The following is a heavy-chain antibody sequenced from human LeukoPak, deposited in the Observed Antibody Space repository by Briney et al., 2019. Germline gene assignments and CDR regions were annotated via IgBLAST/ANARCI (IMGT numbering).Heavy chain of an antibody. CDR1: GGSFSGYY. J-gene: IGHJ4*02. D-gene: IGHD6-6*01. CDR3: AGTRAGYSSSYY. V-gene: IGHV4-34*01. Sequence: KSSETLSLTCAVYGGSFSGYYWSWIRQPPGKGLEWIGEINHSGSTNYNPSLKSRVTISVDTSKNQFSLKLSSVTAADTAVYYCAGTRAGYSSSYYWGQGTLVTVTS. CDR2: INHSGST.